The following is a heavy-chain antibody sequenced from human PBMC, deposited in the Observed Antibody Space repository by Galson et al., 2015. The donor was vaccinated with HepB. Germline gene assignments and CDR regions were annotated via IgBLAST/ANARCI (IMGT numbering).Heavy chain of an antibody. J-gene: IGHJ3*02. CDR3: ARGRMVRGLSLRYDAVDI. D-gene: IGHD3-10*01. Sequence: SLRLSCAASGFIFGSYSMNWVRQAPGKGLEWVSSISSSSNYISYADSVKGRFTVSRDNSKNTLYLQMNSLSAEDTAVYYCARGRMVRGLSLRYDAVDIWGQGTMVTVSS. CDR1: GFIFGSYS. CDR2: ISSSSNYI. V-gene: IGHV3-21*01.